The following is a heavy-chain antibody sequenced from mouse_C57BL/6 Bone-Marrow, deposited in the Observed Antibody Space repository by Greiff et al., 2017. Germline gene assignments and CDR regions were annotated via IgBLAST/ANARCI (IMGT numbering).Heavy chain of an antibody. D-gene: IGHD1-1*01. Sequence: QVQLQQPGAELVKPGASVKMSCTASGYTFTSYWITWVKQRPGQGLEWIGDIYPGSGSTNYNEKFKSKATLTVDTSSSTAYMRLSSLTSEDSAVYYCAREGDYYGSTYYAMDYWGQGTSVTVSS. CDR1: GYTFTSYW. CDR2: IYPGSGST. CDR3: AREGDYYGSTYYAMDY. V-gene: IGHV1-55*01. J-gene: IGHJ4*01.